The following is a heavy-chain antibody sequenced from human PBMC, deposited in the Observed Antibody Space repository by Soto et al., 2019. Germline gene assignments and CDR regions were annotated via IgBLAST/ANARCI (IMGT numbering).Heavy chain of an antibody. V-gene: IGHV4-30-4*01. CDR1: GGSISSGDYY. Sequence: SETLSLTCTVSGGSISSGDYYWSWIRQPPGKGLEWIGYIYYSGSTYYNPSLKSRVTISVDTSKNQSSLKLSSVTAADTAVYYCASVSYFNAFDYWGQGTLVTVSS. CDR3: ASVSYFNAFDY. D-gene: IGHD3-9*01. CDR2: IYYSGST. J-gene: IGHJ4*02.